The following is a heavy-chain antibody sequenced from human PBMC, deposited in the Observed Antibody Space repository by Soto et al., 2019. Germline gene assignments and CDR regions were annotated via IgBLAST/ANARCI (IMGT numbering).Heavy chain of an antibody. J-gene: IGHJ4*02. Sequence: VASVKGACKAAGYFSPIDGSSCGIQQTRQGLEWMGWISAYNGNTNYAQKVQGRVTMTTDASTSTAYMKLSSVTAADTAMYYCTAEDSIPYIKPWFDYWGQGTLVTVSS. CDR3: TAEDSIPYIKPWFDY. V-gene: IGHV1-18*01. CDR2: ISAYNGNT. CDR1: GYFSPIDG. D-gene: IGHD2-21*01.